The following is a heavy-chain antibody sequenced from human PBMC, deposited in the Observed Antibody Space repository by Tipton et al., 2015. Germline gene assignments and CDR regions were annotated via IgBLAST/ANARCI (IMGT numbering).Heavy chain of an antibody. CDR3: AREQDSDGSEYDSSGLCGFDP. CDR1: GGSFSDYY. J-gene: IGHJ5*02. D-gene: IGHD3-22*01. CDR2: INYSATT. Sequence: QLVQSGGGLVQPGGSLRLSCAVYGGSFSDYYWTWVRQSPGKGLEWIGEINYSATTHYNPSLKSRVTISVDKSKNQFSLKLSSVTAADTAVYYCAREQDSDGSEYDSSGLCGFDPWGQGTLVTVSS. V-gene: IGHV4-34*01.